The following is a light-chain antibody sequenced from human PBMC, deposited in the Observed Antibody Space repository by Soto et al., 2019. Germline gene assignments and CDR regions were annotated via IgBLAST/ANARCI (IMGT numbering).Light chain of an antibody. J-gene: IGKJ5*01. CDR2: AAS. CDR3: QQLNSYPQT. V-gene: IGKV1-9*01. CDR1: QGISSY. Sequence: IQLTQSQSSLSACVGDRVTLTCRASQGISSYLAWYQQKPGKAPKLLIYAASTLQSGVPSRFSGSGSGTDFTLTISSLQPEDFATYYCQQLNSYPQTFGQGTRLEI.